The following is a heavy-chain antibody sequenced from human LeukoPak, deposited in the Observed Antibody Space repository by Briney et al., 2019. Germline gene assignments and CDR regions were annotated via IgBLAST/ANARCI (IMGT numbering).Heavy chain of an antibody. CDR1: GFTFRDYC. CDR2: ISSSSSYT. D-gene: IGHD5-12*01. Sequence: GGSLRLSCAASGFTFRDYCMSWIRQAPGKGLEWVSYISSSSSYTNYADSVKGRFTISRDSAKNSLYLQMNSLRAEDTAVYYCARSYGGYVFDYWGRGTLVTVSS. V-gene: IGHV3-11*03. J-gene: IGHJ4*02. CDR3: ARSYGGYVFDY.